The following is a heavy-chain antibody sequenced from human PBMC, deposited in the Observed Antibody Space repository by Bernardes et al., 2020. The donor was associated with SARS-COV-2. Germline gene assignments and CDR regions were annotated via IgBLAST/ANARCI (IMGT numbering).Heavy chain of an antibody. CDR1: GFTLSYYA. CDR2: IGGGSDYT. J-gene: IGHJ4*02. D-gene: IGHD3-10*01. CDR3: AKDQRGYGKRIDY. Sequence: SLIRSCVGSGFTLSYYAMTWVRRAPGQGLEWVAVIGGGSDYTYYAESVQGRFTISRDNSKNTVFLQLSSLRAEDTAVYFCAKDQRGYGKRIDYLGQGVLVTVSS. V-gene: IGHV3-23*01.